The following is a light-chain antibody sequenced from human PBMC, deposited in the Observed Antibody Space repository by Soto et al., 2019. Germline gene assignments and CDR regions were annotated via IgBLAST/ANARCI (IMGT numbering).Light chain of an antibody. CDR1: QGIRDD. Sequence: AIQMTQSPSSLSASVGDRVTITCRASQGIRDDLGWYQQKPGKAPNLLIYAASSLQSGVPSRFSGSGSGTDFTLTISSLQPEDFATYYCLQDYNYPRTFGQGTKVDIK. J-gene: IGKJ1*01. CDR3: LQDYNYPRT. CDR2: AAS. V-gene: IGKV1-6*01.